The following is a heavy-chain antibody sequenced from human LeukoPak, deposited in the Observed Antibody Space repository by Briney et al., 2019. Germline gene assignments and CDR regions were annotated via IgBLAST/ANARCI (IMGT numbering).Heavy chain of an antibody. CDR2: IYYSGST. D-gene: IGHD1-26*01. Sequence: SETLSLTCTVSGGSISSYYWSWIRQPAGKGLEWIGYIYYSGSTNYNPSLKSRVTISVDTSKNQFSLKLSSVTAADTAVYYCARGPLYGSYYLGFDYWGQGTLVTVSS. CDR3: ARGPLYGSYYLGFDY. J-gene: IGHJ4*02. CDR1: GGSISSYY. V-gene: IGHV4-59*01.